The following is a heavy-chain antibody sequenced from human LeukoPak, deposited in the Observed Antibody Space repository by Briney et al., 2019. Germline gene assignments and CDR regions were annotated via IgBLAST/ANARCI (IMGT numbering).Heavy chain of an antibody. J-gene: IGHJ3*02. Sequence: PSETLSLTCSVSGDSIGNYYWSWIRRPAGKGLEWIGRVHASGNTNYNPSLKSPATMSLDTSKNQFSLKLTSVTAADTAVYYCARGLLLDIRGQGTMVTVSS. CDR3: ARGLLLDI. CDR1: GDSIGNYY. CDR2: VHASGNT. V-gene: IGHV4-4*07.